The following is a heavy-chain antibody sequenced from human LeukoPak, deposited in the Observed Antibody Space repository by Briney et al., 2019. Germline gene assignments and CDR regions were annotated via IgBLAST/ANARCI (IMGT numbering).Heavy chain of an antibody. V-gene: IGHV4-4*02. Sequence: SETLSLTCAVSGGSISSSYWWSWVRQPPGKGLEWIGEVYHSGSTNYSPSLKSRVTLSVDKSKNQFSLRLSSVTAADTAVYYCARITMMSFDYWGQGTLVTVSS. J-gene: IGHJ4*02. CDR3: ARITMMSFDY. D-gene: IGHD3-22*01. CDR1: GGSISSSYW. CDR2: VYHSGST.